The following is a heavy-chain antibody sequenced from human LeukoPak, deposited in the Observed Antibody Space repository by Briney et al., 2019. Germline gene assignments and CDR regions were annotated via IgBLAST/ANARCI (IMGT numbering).Heavy chain of an antibody. CDR3: ARGTSIYYDSSGFDY. CDR1: GFTFSSYE. V-gene: IGHV3-48*03. CDR2: ISSSGSTI. Sequence: GGSLRLSCAAPGFTFSSYEMNWVRQAPGKGLEWVSYISSSGSTIYYADSVKGRFTISRDNAKNSLYLQMNSPRAEDTAVYYCARGTSIYYDSSGFDYWGQGTLVTVSS. J-gene: IGHJ4*02. D-gene: IGHD3-22*01.